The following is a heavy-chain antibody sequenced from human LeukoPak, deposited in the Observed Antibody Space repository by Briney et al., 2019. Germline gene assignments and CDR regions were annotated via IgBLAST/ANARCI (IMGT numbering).Heavy chain of an antibody. J-gene: IGHJ1*01. D-gene: IGHD3-22*01. CDR2: ISYDESNK. Sequence: GGSLRLSCAASGFTFSSYPMHWVRQAPGKGLEWVAVISYDESNKYYADSVEGRFTISRDNSKNMLYLQMNCLRVEDTAVYYCARRPNPYDSSSSAEYFHHWGQGTLVTVSS. CDR3: ARRPNPYDSSSSAEYFHH. CDR1: GFTFSSYP. V-gene: IGHV3-30-3*01.